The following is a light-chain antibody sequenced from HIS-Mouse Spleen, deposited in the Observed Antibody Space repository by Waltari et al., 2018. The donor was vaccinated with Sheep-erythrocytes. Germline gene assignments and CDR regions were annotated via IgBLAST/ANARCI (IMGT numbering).Light chain of an antibody. V-gene: IGLV2-23*01. CDR2: EGS. CDR3: CSYAGSSTPWV. J-gene: IGLJ3*02. CDR1: SSDVGSYNL. Sequence: QSALTQPASVSGSPGQSITISCTGTSSDVGSYNLVSWYQQPPGKAPKLMIYEGSKRPSGVSNRFSGSKSGNTASLTISGLQAEDEADYYCCSYAGSSTPWVFGEGTKLTVL.